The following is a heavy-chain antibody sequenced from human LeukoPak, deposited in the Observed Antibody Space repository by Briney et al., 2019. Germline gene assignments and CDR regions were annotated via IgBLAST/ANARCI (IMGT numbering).Heavy chain of an antibody. V-gene: IGHV3-7*01. CDR3: ARVNPLMAPGALDV. CDR1: GFTFSSYW. CDR2: IKQDGSEK. D-gene: IGHD2-8*01. Sequence: GGSLRLSCAASGFTFSSYWMTWVRQAPGKGLAWVANIKQDGSEKYYVDSVKGRFTISRDNAKNSLYLQMNSLRAEDTAVYYCARVNPLMAPGALDVWGQGTMVAVSP. J-gene: IGHJ3*01.